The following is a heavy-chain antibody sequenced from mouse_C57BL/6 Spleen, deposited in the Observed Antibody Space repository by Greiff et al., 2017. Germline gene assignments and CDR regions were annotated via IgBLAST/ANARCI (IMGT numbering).Heavy chain of an antibody. CDR2: IYPYNGVS. CDR3: ARGWAYGNYEGAMDY. D-gene: IGHD2-1*01. V-gene: IGHV1-31*01. CDR1: GYSFTGYY. J-gene: IGHJ4*01. Sequence: VQLQQSGPELVKPGASVKISCKASGYSFTGYYMHWVKQSHGNILDWIGYIYPYNGVSSYNQKFKGKATLTVDQSSSTASMELRSLTSEDSAVYYCARGWAYGNYEGAMDYWGQGTSVTGSS.